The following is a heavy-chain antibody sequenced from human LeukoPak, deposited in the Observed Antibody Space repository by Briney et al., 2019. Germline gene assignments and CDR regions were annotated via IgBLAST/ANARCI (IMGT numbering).Heavy chain of an antibody. CDR3: ARDATTEPGTVYMDV. V-gene: IGHV3-48*03. CDR1: GFTFSDYE. D-gene: IGHD6-13*01. J-gene: IGHJ6*03. Sequence: GGSLRLSCAASGFTFSDYEMNWVRQAPGKGLEWILHIGTSGSIIHYADSVKGRFTISRDNAKNSLYLQMNSLRAEDTALYFCARDATTEPGTVYMDVWGKGTTVTISS. CDR2: IGTSGSII.